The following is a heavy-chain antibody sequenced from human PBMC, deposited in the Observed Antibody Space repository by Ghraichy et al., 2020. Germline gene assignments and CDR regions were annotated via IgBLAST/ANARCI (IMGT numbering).Heavy chain of an antibody. V-gene: IGHV1-69*04. CDR3: ARDLGAGDWPGNDY. J-gene: IGHJ4*02. Sequence: SVKVSCKASGGTFSSYTISWVRQAPGQGLEWMGRIIPILGIANYAQKFQGRVTITADKSTSTAYMELSSLRSEDTAVYYCARDLGAGDWPGNDYWGQGTLVTVSS. CDR2: IIPILGIA. D-gene: IGHD7-27*01. CDR1: GGTFSSYT.